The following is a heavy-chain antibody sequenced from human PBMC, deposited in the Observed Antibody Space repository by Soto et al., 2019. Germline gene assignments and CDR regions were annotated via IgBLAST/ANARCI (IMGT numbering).Heavy chain of an antibody. Sequence: QVQLQQWGAGLLKASETLSLTCAVYGGSFSGYYWRWIRQPPGKGLEWIGEINHSGSTNYNPSLKRRVTISVDTSKNQFSLKLSSVTAADTAVYYCAREEVPQWFTKGYYGMDVWGQGTTVTVSS. D-gene: IGHD2-8*01. V-gene: IGHV4-34*01. CDR3: AREEVPQWFTKGYYGMDV. J-gene: IGHJ6*02. CDR2: INHSGST. CDR1: GGSFSGYY.